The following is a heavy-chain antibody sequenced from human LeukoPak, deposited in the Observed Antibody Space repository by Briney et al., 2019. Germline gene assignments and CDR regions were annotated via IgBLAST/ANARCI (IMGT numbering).Heavy chain of an antibody. D-gene: IGHD2-21*02. J-gene: IGHJ4*02. V-gene: IGHV3-11*01. CDR3: ARDCGGDCYSAPDY. CDR1: GFTFSDYY. CDR2: ISSSGSTI. Sequence: GGSLRLSCAASGFTFSDYYMSWVRQAPGEGLEWVSYISSSGSTIYYADSVKGRFTISRDNAKNSLYLQMNSLRAEDTAVYYCARDCGGDCYSAPDYWGQGTLVTVSS.